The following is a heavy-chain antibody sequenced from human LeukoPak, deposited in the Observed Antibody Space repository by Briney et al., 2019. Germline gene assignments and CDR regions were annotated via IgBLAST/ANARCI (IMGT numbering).Heavy chain of an antibody. J-gene: IGHJ4*02. CDR2: ISSTSIYK. Sequence: GGSLRLSCAASGFTFSSYSMNWVRQAPGKGLEWVSSISSTSIYKYYADSVKGRFTISRDNAKNSLYLQMNSLRAEDTAVYYCARASMRMTTAGLVDYWGQGILVTVSS. CDR3: ARASMRMTTAGLVDY. D-gene: IGHD6-13*01. CDR1: GFTFSSYS. V-gene: IGHV3-21*04.